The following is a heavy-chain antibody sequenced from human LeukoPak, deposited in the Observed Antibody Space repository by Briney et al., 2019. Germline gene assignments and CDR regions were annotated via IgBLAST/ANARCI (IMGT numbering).Heavy chain of an antibody. D-gene: IGHD1-1*01. Sequence: TGGALILSCAAFGFTFSSNWMSRVRQAPGKGLEWVATINADGSVKHYVDSVKGRFTISRDNAKNSLSLQMDTLRAEDTAVYYCAKSLGTGAPYDYWGQGTLVTVSS. CDR3: AKSLGTGAPYDY. V-gene: IGHV3-7*01. CDR2: INADGSVK. CDR1: GFTFSSNW. J-gene: IGHJ4*02.